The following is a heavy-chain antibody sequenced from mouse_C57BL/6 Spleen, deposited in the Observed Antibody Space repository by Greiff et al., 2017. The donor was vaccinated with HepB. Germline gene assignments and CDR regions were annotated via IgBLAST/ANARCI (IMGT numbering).Heavy chain of an antibody. CDR3: ARGGGYYGSSPSFAY. CDR2: ISNLAYSI. CDR1: GFTFSDYG. J-gene: IGHJ3*01. Sequence: EVKLVESGGGLVQPGGSLKLSCAASGFTFSDYGMAWVRQAPRKGPEWVAFISNLAYSIYYADTVTGRFTIARENAKNTLYLEMSSLRSEDTAMYYGARGGGYYGSSPSFAYWGQGTLVTVSA. V-gene: IGHV5-15*04. D-gene: IGHD1-1*01.